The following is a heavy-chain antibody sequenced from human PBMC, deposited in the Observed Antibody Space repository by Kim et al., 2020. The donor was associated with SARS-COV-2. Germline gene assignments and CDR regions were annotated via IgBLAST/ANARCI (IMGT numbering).Heavy chain of an antibody. J-gene: IGHJ6*02. Sequence: FAQKFQGRVPMARDPSISTAYMELSRLRSDDTAVYYCARVNSGSYSGMDVWGQGTTVTVSS. D-gene: IGHD1-26*01. CDR3: ARVNSGSYSGMDV. V-gene: IGHV1-2*02.